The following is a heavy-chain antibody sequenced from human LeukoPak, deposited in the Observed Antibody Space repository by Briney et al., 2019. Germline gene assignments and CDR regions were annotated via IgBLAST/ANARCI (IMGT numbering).Heavy chain of an antibody. CDR1: GFTFDDYG. V-gene: IGHV3-66*01. J-gene: IGHJ4*02. D-gene: IGHD6-13*01. CDR3: AMALSDSSSWYGVVY. Sequence: GGSLRLSCAASGFTFDDYGMTWVRQAPGKGLEWVSLIYSGGSTYYADSVKGRFTSSRDNSKNTLYLQMDSLRAEDTAVYYCAMALSDSSSWYGVVYWGQGTLVTVSS. CDR2: IYSGGST.